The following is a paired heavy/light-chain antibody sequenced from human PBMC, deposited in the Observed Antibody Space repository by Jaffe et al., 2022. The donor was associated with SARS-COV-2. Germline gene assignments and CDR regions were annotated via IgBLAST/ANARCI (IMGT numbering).Light chain of an antibody. V-gene: IGLV2-14*03. CDR3: GSYTVSSTPFYV. CDR1: SSDVGGYNY. CDR2: DVT. J-gene: IGLJ1*01. Sequence: QSALTQPASVSGSPGQAITISCTGGSSDVGGYNYVSWYQQHPGKAPRLIIFDVTDRPSGVSDRFSGSKSGNTASLTISGLQAEDEADYFCGSYTVSSTPFYVFGTGTKVTVL.
Heavy chain of an antibody. CDR1: GFTFNTYS. D-gene: IGHD6-13*01. CDR3: ARWSQHGFDI. J-gene: IGHJ3*02. V-gene: IGHV3-48*01. Sequence: EVQLVESGGGLLQPGGSLRLSCAASGFTFNTYSLNWVRQAPGKGLEWVSFISGSSSTKHYADSVKGRFTISRDNAKKSVYLQMNSLRVDDTAVYYCARWSQHGFDIWGQGTKVTVSS. CDR2: ISGSSSTK.